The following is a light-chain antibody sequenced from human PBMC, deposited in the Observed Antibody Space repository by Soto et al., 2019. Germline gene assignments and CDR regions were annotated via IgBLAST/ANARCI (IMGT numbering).Light chain of an antibody. CDR2: DVN. V-gene: IGLV2-11*01. J-gene: IGLJ2*01. Sequence: QSALTQPRSVSGSPGQSVTISCTGTSSDVGGYNYVSWYQQHPGKAPKLMIYDVNKRPSGVPDRFSGSKSGNTASLTISGLQAEDEADYYCCSYAGSNSYVVFGGGTKLTVL. CDR1: SSDVGGYNY. CDR3: CSYAGSNSYVV.